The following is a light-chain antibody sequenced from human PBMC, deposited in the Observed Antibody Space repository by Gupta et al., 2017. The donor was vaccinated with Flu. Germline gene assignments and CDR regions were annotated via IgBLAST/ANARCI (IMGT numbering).Light chain of an antibody. CDR3: QKYNSAPRT. CDR1: QDIGNY. CDR2: AAS. J-gene: IGKJ1*01. V-gene: IGKV1-27*01. Sequence: PPSLSSSVGDTFTITCRASQDIGNYLTWYQQKPGKVPNLLIYAASSLRSGVPSRFSGSGSGTDFTLTISSLQPEDFATYYCQKYNSAPRTFGQGTKVVIK.